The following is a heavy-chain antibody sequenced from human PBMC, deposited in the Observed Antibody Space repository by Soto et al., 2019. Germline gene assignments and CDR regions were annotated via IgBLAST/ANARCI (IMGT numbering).Heavy chain of an antibody. J-gene: IGHJ4*02. V-gene: IGHV3-48*01. CDR1: GFTFSSYS. CDR2: ISSSSSTI. Sequence: GGSLRLSCAASGFTFSSYSMNWVRQAPGKGLEWVSYISSSSSTIYYADSVKGRFTISRDNAKNSLYLQMNSLRAEDTAVYYCARDSVPYSSGWYFDYWGQGTLVTVS. CDR3: ARDSVPYSSGWYFDY. D-gene: IGHD6-19*01.